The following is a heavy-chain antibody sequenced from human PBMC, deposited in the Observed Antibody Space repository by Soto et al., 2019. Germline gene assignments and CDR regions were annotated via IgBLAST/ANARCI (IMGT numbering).Heavy chain of an antibody. D-gene: IGHD2-21*02. CDR3: AREDDGGDTLDV. V-gene: IGHV4-30-4*08. CDR1: GGSLSSDYYH. J-gene: IGHJ6*02. Sequence: TLSVTCPVSGGSLSSDYYHWTWIRQSPERGLEWIGYIHHSGSILYNPSLKSRVTISVDTSKNQFSLHLSSVTAADTAVYFCAREDDGGDTLDVWGQGTTVTVS. CDR2: IHHSGSI.